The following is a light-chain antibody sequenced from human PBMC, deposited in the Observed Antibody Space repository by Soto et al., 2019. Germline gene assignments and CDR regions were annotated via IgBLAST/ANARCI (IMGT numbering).Light chain of an antibody. J-gene: IGKJ2*01. CDR1: QTISRY. Sequence: DIQMTQSPSSLSASVGDRVTITCPASQTISRYLNWYQQKAGKAPRVLIYSAATLQSGVPPRFSGSGSGTHFTLTISSLQPEDFATYFCQQGYNSPFTFGQGTKVEMK. CDR3: QQGYNSPFT. V-gene: IGKV1-39*01. CDR2: SAA.